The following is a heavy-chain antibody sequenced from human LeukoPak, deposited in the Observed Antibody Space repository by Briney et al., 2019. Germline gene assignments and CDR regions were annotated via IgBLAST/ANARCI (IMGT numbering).Heavy chain of an antibody. V-gene: IGHV4-4*07. CDR1: GGSISSYY. CDR3: ARMYSSGWYVSFD. Sequence: SETLSLTCTVSGGSISSYYWSWVRQPAGKGLEWIGRIYTSGSTNYNPSLKSRVTMSVDTSKNQFSLKLSSVTAADTAVYYCARMYSSGWYVSFDWGQGTLVTVSS. CDR2: IYTSGST. D-gene: IGHD6-19*01. J-gene: IGHJ4*02.